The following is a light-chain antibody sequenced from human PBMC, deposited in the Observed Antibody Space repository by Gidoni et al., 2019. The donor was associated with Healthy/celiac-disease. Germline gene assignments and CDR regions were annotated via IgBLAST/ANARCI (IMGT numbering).Light chain of an antibody. CDR2: DAS. Sequence: EIVLTQYPATLSLSPGERATLSCRASQSVSSYLAWYQQKPCQAPRLLIYDASNRATGTPARFSGSGSGTDFALTISSLEPEDFAVYYCQQRSNWPPLTFGGGTKVEIK. CDR3: QQRSNWPPLT. J-gene: IGKJ4*01. V-gene: IGKV3-11*01. CDR1: QSVSSY.